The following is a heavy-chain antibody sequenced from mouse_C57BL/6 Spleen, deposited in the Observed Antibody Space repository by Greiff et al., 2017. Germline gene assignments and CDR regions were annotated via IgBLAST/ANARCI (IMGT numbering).Heavy chain of an antibody. CDR1: GYTFTSYW. Sequence: VQLQQPGAELVKPGASVKLSCKASGYTFTSYWMHWVKQRPGQGLEWIGMIHPNSGSTNYNEKFKSKATLTVDKSSSTAYMQLSSLTSEDSAVYYCASELGRGGYVDYWGQGTTLTVSS. CDR2: IHPNSGST. D-gene: IGHD4-1*01. J-gene: IGHJ2*01. CDR3: ASELGRGGYVDY. V-gene: IGHV1-64*01.